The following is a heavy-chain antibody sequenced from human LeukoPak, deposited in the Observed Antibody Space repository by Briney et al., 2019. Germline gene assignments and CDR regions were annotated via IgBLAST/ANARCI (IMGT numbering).Heavy chain of an antibody. CDR3: AKDNYDILTGEFDY. V-gene: IGHV3-9*03. CDR2: ISWNSGSI. D-gene: IGHD3-9*01. J-gene: IGHJ4*02. CDR1: GFTFDDYA. Sequence: GGSLRLSCAASGFTFDDYAMHWVRQAPGKGLEWVSGISWNSGSIGYADSVKGRFTISRDNAKNSLYLQMNSLRAEDMALYYCAKDNYDILTGEFDYWGQGTLVTVSS.